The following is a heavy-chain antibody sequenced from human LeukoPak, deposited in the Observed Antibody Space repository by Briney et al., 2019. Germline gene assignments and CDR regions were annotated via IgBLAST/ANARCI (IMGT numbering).Heavy chain of an antibody. V-gene: IGHV3-73*01. D-gene: IGHD2-15*01. CDR1: GFTFSGSA. CDR3: TRLPHCSGGSCSYYYYYYMDV. Sequence: PGGSLRLSCAASGFTFSGSATHWVRQASGKGLEWVGRIRSKANSYATAYAGSVKGRFTISRDASKKTAYLQMNSLKTEDTAVYYCTRLPHCSGGSCSYYYYYYMDVWGKGTAVTVSS. J-gene: IGHJ6*03. CDR2: IRSKANSYAT.